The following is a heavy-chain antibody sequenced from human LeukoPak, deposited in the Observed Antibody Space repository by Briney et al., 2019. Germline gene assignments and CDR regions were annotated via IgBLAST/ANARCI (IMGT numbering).Heavy chain of an antibody. CDR2: IYTSGST. D-gene: IGHD6-6*01. CDR3: ARDLGSAFDI. V-gene: IGHV4-61*02. CDR1: GGSISSGSYY. Sequence: SQTLSLTCTVSGGSISSGSYYWSWIRQPAGKGLEWIGRIYTSGSTNYNPSLKSRVTISVDTSKNQFSLKLSSVTAADTAVYYCARDLGSAFDIWGQGTMVTVSS. J-gene: IGHJ3*02.